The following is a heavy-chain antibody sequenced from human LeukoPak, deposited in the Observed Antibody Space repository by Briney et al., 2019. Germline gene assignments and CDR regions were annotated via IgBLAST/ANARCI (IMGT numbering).Heavy chain of an antibody. D-gene: IGHD3-22*01. CDR1: GYTFTSYD. V-gene: IGHV1-8*01. CDR3: ARGLRYYDSSGYYSFDF. J-gene: IGHJ4*02. CDR2: MNPNSGNR. Sequence: GASVKVSCRASGYTFTSYDINWVRQATGQGLEWMGWMNPNSGNRGYAQKFQGRVTMTRNTAISTAYMELSSLRSEDTAVYYCARGLRYYDSSGYYSFDFWGQGTLVTVSS.